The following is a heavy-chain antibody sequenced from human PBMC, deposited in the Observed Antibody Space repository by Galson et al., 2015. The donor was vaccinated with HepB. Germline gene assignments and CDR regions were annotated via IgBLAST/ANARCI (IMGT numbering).Heavy chain of an antibody. CDR3: AAQHPAYCGGDCSQFDY. D-gene: IGHD2-21*02. V-gene: IGHV3-23*01. Sequence: QAPGKGLEWVSAISGSDDSTYFADSGKGRFTISRDNAEKSLFLQLNSLRVEDTALYYCAAQHPAYCGGDCSQFDYWGQGTLVTVSS. J-gene: IGHJ4*02. CDR2: ISGSDDST.